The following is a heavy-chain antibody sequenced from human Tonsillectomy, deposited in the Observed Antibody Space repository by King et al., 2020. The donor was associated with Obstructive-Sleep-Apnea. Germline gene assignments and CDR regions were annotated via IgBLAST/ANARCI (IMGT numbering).Heavy chain of an antibody. V-gene: IGHV3-49*03. D-gene: IGHD3-22*01. J-gene: IGHJ4*02. CDR3: TRDLGYYDTSGYLGFY. CDR1: GFTFGDYA. Sequence: EVQLVESGGGLVQPGRSLRLSCTASGFTFGDYAMSWFRQAPGKGREGVGFIRRKVYGGTTDYAESVKGRFTNPRDDSKSIAYLQMTSRKTEDTAVYYCTRDLGYYDTSGYLGFYWGQGTLVTVSS. CDR2: IRRKVYGGTT.